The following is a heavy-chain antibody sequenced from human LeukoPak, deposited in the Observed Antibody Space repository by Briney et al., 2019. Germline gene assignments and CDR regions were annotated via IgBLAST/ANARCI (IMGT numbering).Heavy chain of an antibody. CDR2: IYYSGST. Sequence: SETLSLTCTVSGGSISSYYRSWIRQPPGKGLEWIGYIYYSGSTNYNPSLKSRVTISVDTSKNQFSLKLSSVTAADTAVYYCARAGYSSSWYYSDYWGQGTLVTVSS. CDR1: GGSISSYY. CDR3: ARAGYSSSWYYSDY. J-gene: IGHJ4*02. V-gene: IGHV4-59*01. D-gene: IGHD6-13*01.